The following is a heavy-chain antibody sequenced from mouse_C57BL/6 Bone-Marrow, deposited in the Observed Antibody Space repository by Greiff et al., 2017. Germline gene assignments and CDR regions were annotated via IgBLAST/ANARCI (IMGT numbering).Heavy chain of an antibody. J-gene: IGHJ4*01. V-gene: IGHV1-64*01. Sequence: QVQLQQPGAELVKPGASVKLSCKASGYTFTSYWMHWVKQRPGQGLEWIGIIHPNSGSTNYNEKFKSKATLTVDKYSSTAYMQLSRLTSEDSAVYYCARRYYGSSKYYYAMDYWGQGTSVTVSS. CDR1: GYTFTSYW. CDR3: ARRYYGSSKYYYAMDY. CDR2: IHPNSGST. D-gene: IGHD1-1*01.